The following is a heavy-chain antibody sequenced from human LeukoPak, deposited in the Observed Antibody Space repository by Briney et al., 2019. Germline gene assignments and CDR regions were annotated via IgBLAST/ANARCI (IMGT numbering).Heavy chain of an antibody. V-gene: IGHV6-1*01. CDR3: AREGIAAAGKGGYYYGMDV. CDR1: GDSVSGNSVA. D-gene: IGHD6-13*01. CDR2: AYYRSKWYY. Sequence: SQTLSLTCAISGDSVSGNSVAWNWIRQSPSRGLEWLGRAYYRSKWYYDYAVSVQGRITINPDTSKNQFSPQLNSVTPEDTAVYYCAREGIAAAGKGGYYYGMDVWGQGTTVTVSS. J-gene: IGHJ6*02.